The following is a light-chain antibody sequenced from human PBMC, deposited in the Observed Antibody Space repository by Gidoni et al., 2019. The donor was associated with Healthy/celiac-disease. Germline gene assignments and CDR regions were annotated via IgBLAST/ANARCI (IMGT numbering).Light chain of an antibody. V-gene: IGLV3-19*01. J-gene: IGLJ2*01. CDR3: NSRDSSGNHLV. Sequence: SELTQDPAVSVALGQTVRITCQGDSLRSYYASWYQQKPGQAPVLVIYGKNNRPSGIPDRFSGSSSGNTASLTITGAQAEDEADYYCNSRDSSGNHLVFGGGTKLTVL. CDR2: GKN. CDR1: SLRSYY.